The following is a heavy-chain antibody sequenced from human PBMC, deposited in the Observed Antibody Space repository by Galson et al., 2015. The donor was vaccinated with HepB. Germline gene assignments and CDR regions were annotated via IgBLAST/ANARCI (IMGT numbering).Heavy chain of an antibody. CDR2: ISYDGSNK. D-gene: IGHD6-13*01. J-gene: IGHJ4*02. CDR3: ARDLGIAAAGPLDY. V-gene: IGHV3-30-3*01. Sequence: FLRLSCAASGFTFSSYAMHWVRQAPGKGLEWVAVISYDGSNKYYADSVKGRFTISRDNSKNTLYLQMNSLRAEDTAVYYCARDLGIAAAGPLDYWGQGTLVTVSS. CDR1: GFTFSSYA.